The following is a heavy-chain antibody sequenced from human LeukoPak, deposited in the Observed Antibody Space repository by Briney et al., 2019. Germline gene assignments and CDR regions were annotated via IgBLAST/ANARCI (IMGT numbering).Heavy chain of an antibody. CDR2: IYFSGTT. D-gene: IGHD3-22*01. CDR1: GGSMSSSSYY. V-gene: IGHV4-39*01. J-gene: IGHJ3*02. Sequence: SETLSLTCTVSGGSMSSSSYYWVWIRQPPGRGLEWIGSIYFSGTTYYSESLKSRVTISTSGNQFSLKLSSVTAADTAVYYCARQPLSDSSGYDHAFDIWGQGTMVTVSS. CDR3: ARQPLSDSSGYDHAFDI.